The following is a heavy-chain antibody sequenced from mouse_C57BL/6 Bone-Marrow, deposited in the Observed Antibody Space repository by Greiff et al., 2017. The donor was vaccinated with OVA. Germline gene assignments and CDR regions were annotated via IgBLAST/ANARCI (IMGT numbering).Heavy chain of an antibody. V-gene: IGHV1-20*01. D-gene: IGHD1-1*01. CDR3: ARGDGSSYEGYFDY. CDR2: INPYNGDT. CDR1: GYSFTGYF. J-gene: IGHJ2*01. Sequence: VQLQQSGPELVKPGDSVKISCKASGYSFTGYFMNWVMQSHGKSLEWIGRINPYNGDTFYNQKFKGKATLTVDKSSSTAHMELRSLTSEDSAVDYCARGDGSSYEGYFDYWGQGTTLTVSS.